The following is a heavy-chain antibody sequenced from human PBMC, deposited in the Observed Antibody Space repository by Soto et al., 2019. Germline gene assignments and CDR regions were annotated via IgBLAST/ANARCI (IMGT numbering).Heavy chain of an antibody. Sequence: GGSLRLSCAASGFTVSSNYMSWVRQAPGKGLEWVSVIYSGGSTYYADSVKGRFTISRDNSKNTLYLQMNSLRAEDTAVYYCARDYPGITGIQRSPDQITGPPYYYYMDVWGKGTTVTVSS. CDR1: GFTVSSNY. CDR2: IYSGGST. J-gene: IGHJ6*03. CDR3: ARDYPGITGIQRSPDQITGPPYYYYMDV. D-gene: IGHD1-20*01. V-gene: IGHV3-66*01.